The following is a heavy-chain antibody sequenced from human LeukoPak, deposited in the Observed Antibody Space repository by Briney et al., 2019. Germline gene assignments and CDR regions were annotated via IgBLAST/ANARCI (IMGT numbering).Heavy chain of an antibody. Sequence: ASVKVSCKASGYTFTSYDINWVRRATGQGLEWMGWMDPNSGNTGYAQKFQGRVTMTRNTSISTAYMELSSLRSEDTAVYYCASSPPEWLVPSPNYYYYMDVWGKGTTVTVSS. CDR1: GYTFTSYD. J-gene: IGHJ6*03. D-gene: IGHD6-19*01. CDR3: ASSPPEWLVPSPNYYYYMDV. V-gene: IGHV1-8*01. CDR2: MDPNSGNT.